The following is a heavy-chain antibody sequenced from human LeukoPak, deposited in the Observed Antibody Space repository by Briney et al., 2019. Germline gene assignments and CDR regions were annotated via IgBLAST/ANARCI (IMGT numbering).Heavy chain of an antibody. Sequence: PGGSPRLSCAASGLTFDDYGMSWVRQAPGRGLEWVSGINWNGGSTGYADSVKGRFTISRDNAKNSLYLQMNSLRAEDTALYYCARDVSSGWYSDYWGQGTLVTASS. V-gene: IGHV3-20*04. J-gene: IGHJ4*02. CDR3: ARDVSSGWYSDY. CDR1: GLTFDDYG. CDR2: INWNGGST. D-gene: IGHD6-19*01.